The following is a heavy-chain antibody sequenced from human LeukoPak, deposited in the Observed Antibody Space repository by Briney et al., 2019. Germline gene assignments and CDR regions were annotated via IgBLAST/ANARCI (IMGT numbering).Heavy chain of an antibody. J-gene: IGHJ5*02. CDR3: ARMSYYDSSGDNWFDP. D-gene: IGHD3-22*01. V-gene: IGHV1-8*01. CDR2: MNPNSGNT. Sequence: ASVKVSCKASGYTFTSYDINWVRQATGQGLEWMGWMNPNSGNTGYAQKFQGRVTMTRDTSISTAYMELSSLRSEDTAVYYCARMSYYDSSGDNWFDPWGQGTLVTVSS. CDR1: GYTFTSYD.